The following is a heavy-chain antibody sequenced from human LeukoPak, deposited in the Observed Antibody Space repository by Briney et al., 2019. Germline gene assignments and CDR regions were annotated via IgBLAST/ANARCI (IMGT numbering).Heavy chain of an antibody. CDR2: IHTSGST. CDR3: ARVRLGRGLDY. Sequence: SETLSLTCTVSGDSISSSYWGWIRQPAGKGLEWIGRIHTSGSTYYSPSLKSRVTMSVDTSTNQFSLKLSSVTAADTAMYYCARVRLGRGLDYWGQGTLVTASS. J-gene: IGHJ4*02. CDR1: GDSISSSY. V-gene: IGHV4-4*07. D-gene: IGHD6-19*01.